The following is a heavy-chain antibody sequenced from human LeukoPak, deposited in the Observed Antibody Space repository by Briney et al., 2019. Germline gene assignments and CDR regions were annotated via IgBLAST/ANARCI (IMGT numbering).Heavy chain of an antibody. V-gene: IGHV3-30*03. CDR2: ISYDGSNK. J-gene: IGHJ4*02. CDR3: ARDAYGSGSPTTH. D-gene: IGHD3-10*01. Sequence: GGSLRLSCAASGFTFSSYGMHWVRQAPGKGLEWVAVISYDGSNKYYADSVKGRFTISRDNSKNTLYLQMNSLRAEDTAVYYCARDAYGSGSPTTHWGQGTLVTVSS. CDR1: GFTFSSYG.